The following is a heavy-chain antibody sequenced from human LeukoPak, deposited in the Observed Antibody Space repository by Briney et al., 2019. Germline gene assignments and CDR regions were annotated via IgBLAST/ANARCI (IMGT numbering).Heavy chain of an antibody. J-gene: IGHJ4*02. V-gene: IGHV3-30*03. D-gene: IGHD6-19*01. Sequence: GGSLRLSCAASGFTFSSYGMHWVRQAPGKGLEWVAVVSYDGSNKYYADSVKGRFTISRDNSKNTLYLQMNSLRAEDTAVYYCARDGSGWYFDYWGQGTLVTVSS. CDR1: GFTFSSYG. CDR2: VSYDGSNK. CDR3: ARDGSGWYFDY.